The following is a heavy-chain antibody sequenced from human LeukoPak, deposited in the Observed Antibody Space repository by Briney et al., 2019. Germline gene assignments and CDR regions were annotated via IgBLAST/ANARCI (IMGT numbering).Heavy chain of an antibody. CDR2: MYSSGPT. D-gene: IGHD6-13*01. Sequence: GGSLRLSCAASGFTVNSKYMTWVRQARGKGLEWVSLMYSSGPTYYADSVKGRFTISTDNSNNTLYLQMNSLRAADTAIYYCASKGLSSWFEYWGQGTLVTVSS. J-gene: IGHJ4*02. CDR1: GFTVNSKY. CDR3: ASKGLSSWFEY. V-gene: IGHV3-53*01.